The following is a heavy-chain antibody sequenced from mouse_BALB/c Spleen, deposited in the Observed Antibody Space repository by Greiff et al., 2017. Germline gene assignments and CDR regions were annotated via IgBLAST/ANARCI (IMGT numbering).Heavy chain of an antibody. J-gene: IGHJ2*01. CDR1: GFSLTDYG. CDR3: AKHKYGNAYYFDY. CDR2: IWGGGST. D-gene: IGHD2-10*02. Sequence: VQLQQSGPGLVAPSQSLSITCTVSGFSLTDYGVSWIRQPPGKGLEWLGVIWGGGSTYYNSALKSRLSISKDNSKSQVFLKMNSLQTDDTAMYYCAKHKYGNAYYFDYWGQGTTLTVSS. V-gene: IGHV2-6-5*01.